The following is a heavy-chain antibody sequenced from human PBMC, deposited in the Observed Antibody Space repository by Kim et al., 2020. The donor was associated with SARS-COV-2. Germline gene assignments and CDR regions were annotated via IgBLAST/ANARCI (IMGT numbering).Heavy chain of an antibody. J-gene: IGHJ2*01. CDR3: SRVRALGDWYFDL. CDR2: IIPYNGNT. Sequence: ASVKVSCKASGYTFTDYGINWVRQAPGQGLEWMGWIIPYNGNTNYAQEFQGRLTMTTDTFTSTAYMELRSLRSDDTAVYYCSRVRALGDWYFDLWGRGTLVTVSS. V-gene: IGHV1-18*01. CDR1: GYTFTDYG. D-gene: IGHD3-16*01.